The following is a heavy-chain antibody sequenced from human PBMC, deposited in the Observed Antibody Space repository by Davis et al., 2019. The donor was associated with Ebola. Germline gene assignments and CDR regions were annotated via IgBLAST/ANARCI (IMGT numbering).Heavy chain of an antibody. CDR1: GFSFSTYN. CDR2: ISSSSNTI. Sequence: GESLKISCVASGFSFSTYNMNWVRQAPGKGLEWLSYISSSSNTIYYADSVKGRFTISRDNAKNSLYLQMTSLRDEDTAVYYCASSWDYWGQGPLVTVST. CDR3: ASSWDY. D-gene: IGHD6-6*01. V-gene: IGHV3-48*02. J-gene: IGHJ4*02.